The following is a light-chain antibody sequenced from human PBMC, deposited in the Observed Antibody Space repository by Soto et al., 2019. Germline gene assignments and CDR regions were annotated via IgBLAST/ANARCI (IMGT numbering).Light chain of an antibody. CDR1: QSVSSY. Sequence: EIVLTQSPATLSLSPGERATLSCRASQSVSSYLAWYQQKPGQAPRLLIYDTSNRATGIPARFSGSGYGTDFTLTISSLDPEDFAVYYCQQRSNWPITFGQGTRLDIK. CDR2: DTS. J-gene: IGKJ5*01. CDR3: QQRSNWPIT. V-gene: IGKV3-11*01.